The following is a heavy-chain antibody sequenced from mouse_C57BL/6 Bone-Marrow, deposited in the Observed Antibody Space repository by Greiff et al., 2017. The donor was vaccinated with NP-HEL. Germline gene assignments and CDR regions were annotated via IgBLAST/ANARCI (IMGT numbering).Heavy chain of an antibody. Sequence: VQLQQPGAELVKPGASVKLSCKASGYTFTSYWMHWVKQRPGQGLEWIGMIHPNSGSTNYNEKFKSKTTLTVDKSSSTAYMHLSSLTSEDTTVYYGARSGLRRERHGFAYGGRGTVITVTA. CDR2: IHPNSGST. CDR3: ARSGLRRERHGFAY. V-gene: IGHV1-64*01. J-gene: IGHJ3*01. D-gene: IGHD2-4*01. CDR1: GYTFTSYW.